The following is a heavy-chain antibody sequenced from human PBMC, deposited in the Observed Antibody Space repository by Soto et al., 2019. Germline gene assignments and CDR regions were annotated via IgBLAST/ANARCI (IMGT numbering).Heavy chain of an antibody. CDR2: IYHSGST. Sequence: ETLSLTCTVSGVSIRDYYWSWIRQAPGKGLEWIAYIYHSGSTSYNPSLKSRVTISVDTSKNQMSLNLTSVTAADTAVYYCARDNYGGNTGWFDPWGQGTLVTVSS. J-gene: IGHJ5*02. CDR1: GVSIRDYY. CDR3: ARDNYGGNTGWFDP. D-gene: IGHD4-17*01. V-gene: IGHV4-59*01.